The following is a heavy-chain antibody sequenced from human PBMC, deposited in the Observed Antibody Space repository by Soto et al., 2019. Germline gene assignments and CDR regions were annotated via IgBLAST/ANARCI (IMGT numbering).Heavy chain of an antibody. V-gene: IGHV4-59*08. J-gene: IGHJ6*02. CDR3: VRQGFGALHALVDV. CDR1: SDSSSSYK. D-gene: IGHD3-10*01. Sequence: QVQLQESGPGLVKPSETLSLTCTVSSDSSSSYKWSWIRQTPVKGPEWIGYIDKSGGTSYNPSLSTRVTPSIDPSTKPFALKLISLTAADPAVYYCVRQGFGALHALVDVWGQGTTVTVSS. CDR2: IDKSGGT.